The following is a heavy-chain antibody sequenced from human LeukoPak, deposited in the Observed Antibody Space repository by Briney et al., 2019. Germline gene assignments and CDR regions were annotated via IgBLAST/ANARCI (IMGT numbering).Heavy chain of an antibody. CDR3: AKAGGSYYFSAFDI. Sequence: GGSLXXXXAASGFTFSSYGMHWVRQAPGKGLEWGAVISYDGSNKYYADSVKGRFTISRDNSKNTLYLQMNSLRAEDTAVYYCAKAGGSYYFSAFDIWGQGTMVTVSS. J-gene: IGHJ3*02. CDR2: ISYDGSNK. D-gene: IGHD1-26*01. V-gene: IGHV3-30*18. CDR1: GFTFSSYG.